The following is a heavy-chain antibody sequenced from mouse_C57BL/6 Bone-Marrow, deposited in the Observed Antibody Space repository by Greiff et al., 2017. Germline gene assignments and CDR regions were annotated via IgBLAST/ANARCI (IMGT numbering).Heavy chain of an antibody. CDR1: GYTFTSYW. J-gene: IGHJ2*01. V-gene: IGHV1-50*01. CDR2: IDPSDSYA. D-gene: IGHD2-4*01. CDR3: ARSDDYEYYFDY. Sequence: QVQLQQSGAELVKPGASVKLSCKASGYTFTSYWMQWVKQRPGQGLEWIGEIDPSDSYANYNQKLKGKATLTVDKSSSTADMQLSSLTSEDSAVYYCARSDDYEYYFDYWGQGTTLTVSS.